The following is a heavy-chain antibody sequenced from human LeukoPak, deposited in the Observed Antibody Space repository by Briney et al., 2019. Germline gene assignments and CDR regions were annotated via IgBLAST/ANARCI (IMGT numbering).Heavy chain of an antibody. V-gene: IGHV3-30*03. J-gene: IGHJ4*02. CDR1: GFTFSSYG. Sequence: GSLRLSCAASGFTFSSYGMHWVRQAPGKGLEWVAVISYDGSNKYYADSVKGRFTISRDNSKNTLYLQMNSLRAEDTAVYYCARDGDSDGWEPYYFDYWGQGTLVTVSS. CDR2: ISYDGSNK. CDR3: ARDGDSDGWEPYYFDY. D-gene: IGHD2-15*01.